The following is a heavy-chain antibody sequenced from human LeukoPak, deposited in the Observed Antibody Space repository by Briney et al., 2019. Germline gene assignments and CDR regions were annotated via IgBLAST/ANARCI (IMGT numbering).Heavy chain of an antibody. V-gene: IGHV5-51*01. D-gene: IGHD3-10*01. J-gene: IGHJ4*02. CDR1: GYSFTSYW. Sequence: GESLKISCKGSGYSFTSYWIGWVRQMPGKGLEWMGIIYPGDSDTRYSPSFQGQVTISADKSISTAYLQWSSLKASDTAMYYCARSKRCYGSGSYYSDYWGQGTEVTVSS. CDR3: ARSKRCYGSGSYYSDY. CDR2: IYPGDSDT.